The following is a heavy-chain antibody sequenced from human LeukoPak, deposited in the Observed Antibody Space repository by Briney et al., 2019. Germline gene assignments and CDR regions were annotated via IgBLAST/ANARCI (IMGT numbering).Heavy chain of an antibody. CDR2: IYPGVSDT. Sequence: GESLKISCKGSGYSFTSYWIGWVGQMPGKGLEWRGIIYPGVSDTRYSPSFQGQVTISADKSISTAYLQWSSLKASDTAMYYCARHWVGGYCSSTSCYTGLDYWGQGTLVTVSS. D-gene: IGHD2-2*02. CDR1: GYSFTSYW. CDR3: ARHWVGGYCSSTSCYTGLDY. V-gene: IGHV5-51*01. J-gene: IGHJ4*02.